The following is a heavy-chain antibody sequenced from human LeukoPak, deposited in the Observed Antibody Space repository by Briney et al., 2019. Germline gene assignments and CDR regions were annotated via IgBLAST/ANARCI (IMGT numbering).Heavy chain of an antibody. D-gene: IGHD1-1*01. V-gene: IGHV4-34*01. CDR2: INHSGTT. CDR1: GGSFSGYY. J-gene: IGHJ4*02. CDR3: ARSRGRLAQLDY. Sequence: KTSETLSLTCAVYGGSFSGYYWSWIRQPPGKWLEWIGEINHSGTTNYNLSLKSRVTISLDTSKNQFSLKLRSVTAADTAVYYCARSRGRLAQLDYWGQGTLVTVSS.